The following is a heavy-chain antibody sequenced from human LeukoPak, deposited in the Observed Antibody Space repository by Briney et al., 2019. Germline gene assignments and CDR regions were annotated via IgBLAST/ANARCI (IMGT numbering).Heavy chain of an antibody. CDR3: ARDQVAHNWNGFYSTLWYYGMDV. J-gene: IGHJ6*02. Sequence: ASVKVSCKASGYTFTSYYMHWVRQAPGQGLEWMGIINPSGGSTSYAQKFQGRVTMTRDTSTSTAYMELRSLRSDDTAVYYCARDQVAHNWNGFYSTLWYYGMDVWGQGTTVTVSS. D-gene: IGHD1-1*01. CDR1: GYTFTSYY. V-gene: IGHV1-46*01. CDR2: INPSGGST.